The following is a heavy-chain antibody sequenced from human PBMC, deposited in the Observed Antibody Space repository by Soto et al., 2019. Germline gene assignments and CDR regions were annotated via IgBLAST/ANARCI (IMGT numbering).Heavy chain of an antibody. CDR3: ARSLTVPRFDQ. D-gene: IGHD4-17*01. CDR2: VFYTGST. Sequence: QVHLQESGPGLVKPSETLSLFCNVSGGSMSNNYWIWIRQAPGKGLEWIGYVFYTGSTNYNPSLKSRVTISVDTAKKYFSLRLRSVTAADTDVYYCARSLTVPRFDQWGQGNRVIVS. V-gene: IGHV4-59*01. J-gene: IGHJ4*02. CDR1: GGSMSNNY.